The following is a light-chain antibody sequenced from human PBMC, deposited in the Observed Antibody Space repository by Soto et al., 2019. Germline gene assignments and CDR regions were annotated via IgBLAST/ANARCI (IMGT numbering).Light chain of an antibody. CDR1: QSVSSSY. Sequence: EIVLTQSPGTLSLSPGERATLSCRASQSVSSSYLAWYQQKPGQAPRLLIYGASSRATGIPDRFSGSGSGTDFTLTISRLEPEDFAVYYCQQYCSSPCTFCQGTKVEIK. V-gene: IGKV3-20*01. J-gene: IGKJ1*01. CDR3: QQYCSSPCT. CDR2: GAS.